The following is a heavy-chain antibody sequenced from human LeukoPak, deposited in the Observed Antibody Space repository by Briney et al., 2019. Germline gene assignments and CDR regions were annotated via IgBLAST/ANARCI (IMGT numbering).Heavy chain of an antibody. J-gene: IGHJ4*02. V-gene: IGHV3-30*18. CDR2: ISYDGSNK. Sequence: PGGYLRLYCAASGFTFSSYGMHWVRQAPGQGLEGVAVISYDGSNKYYADSVKGRFTISRDNSKNTLYLQMHSLRAEDTALYYCAKERDPWGSGTSCYLDYWGQGTLGTVSS. CDR1: GFTFSSYG. CDR3: AKERDPWGSGTSCYLDY. D-gene: IGHD2-2*01.